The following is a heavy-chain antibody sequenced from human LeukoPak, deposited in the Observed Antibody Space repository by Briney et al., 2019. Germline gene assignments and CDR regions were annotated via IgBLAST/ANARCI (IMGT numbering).Heavy chain of an antibody. Sequence: PSETLSLTCTVSGGSISSSSYYWGWIRQPPGKGLEWIGSIYYSGSTYYNPSLKSRVTISVDTSKNQFSLKLSSVTAADTAVYYCARGSSGWNDAFDIWGQGTMVTVSS. V-gene: IGHV4-39*07. CDR1: GGSISSSSYY. CDR3: ARGSSGWNDAFDI. J-gene: IGHJ3*02. CDR2: IYYSGST. D-gene: IGHD6-19*01.